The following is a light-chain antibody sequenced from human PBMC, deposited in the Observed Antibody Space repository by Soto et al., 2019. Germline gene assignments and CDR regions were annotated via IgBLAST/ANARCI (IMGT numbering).Light chain of an antibody. CDR1: QSVSSSY. Sequence: EIVLTQSPGTLSLSPGERATLSCRASQSVSSSYLAWYQQKPGQAPRLLIYVASSRATGIPDRFSGSGSGTDCTLTISRLEPEYFAVYYCQQYGSSPYTFGQGTKLEIK. CDR3: QQYGSSPYT. J-gene: IGKJ2*01. CDR2: VAS. V-gene: IGKV3-20*01.